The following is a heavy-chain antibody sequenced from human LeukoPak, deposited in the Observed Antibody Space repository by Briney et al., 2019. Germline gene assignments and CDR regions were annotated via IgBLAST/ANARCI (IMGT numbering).Heavy chain of an antibody. V-gene: IGHV3-21*01. D-gene: IGHD3-10*01. CDR2: ISSSSSYI. CDR3: ARAFGDVGDY. CDR1: GFTFSSYS. Sequence: GGSLRLSCAASGFTFSSYSMNWVRQAPGKGLEWVSSISSSSSYIYCADSVKGRFTISRDNAKNSLYLQMNSLRAEDTAVYYCARAFGDVGDYWGQGTLVTVSS. J-gene: IGHJ4*02.